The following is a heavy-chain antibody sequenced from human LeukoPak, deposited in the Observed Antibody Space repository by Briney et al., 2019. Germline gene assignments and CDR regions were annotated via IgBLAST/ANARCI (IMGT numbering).Heavy chain of an antibody. Sequence: GGSLRLSCTASGFTFGDYAMSWFRQAPGKELEWVGFIRTKAYGGTTEYAASVKGRFTISRDDSKSIAYLQMNSLKTEDTAVYYCTRSRDGYNYDYFDYWGQGTLVTVSS. D-gene: IGHD5-24*01. CDR2: IRTKAYGGTT. CDR3: TRSRDGYNYDYFDY. V-gene: IGHV3-49*03. J-gene: IGHJ4*02. CDR1: GFTFGDYA.